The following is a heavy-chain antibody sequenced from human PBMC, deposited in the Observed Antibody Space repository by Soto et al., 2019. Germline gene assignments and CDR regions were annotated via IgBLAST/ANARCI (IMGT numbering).Heavy chain of an antibody. CDR3: ARNFWSETNWFDP. CDR2: INPNSGAT. Sequence: ASVKVSCKASRYTFTAYYIHWVRQAPGQGLEWMGWINPNSGATNYAQKFKDRVTMTRDTSISSAYVDLSRLKYDDTAVYYCARNFWSETNWFDPWGQGTLVTVSS. J-gene: IGHJ5*02. V-gene: IGHV1-2*02. CDR1: RYTFTAYY. D-gene: IGHD3-3*01.